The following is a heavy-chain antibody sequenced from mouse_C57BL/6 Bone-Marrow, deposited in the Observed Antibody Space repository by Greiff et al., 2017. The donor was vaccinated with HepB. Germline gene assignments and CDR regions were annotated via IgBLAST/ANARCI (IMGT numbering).Heavy chain of an antibody. D-gene: IGHD2-1*01. CDR3: ARAPGYYGSHGAMDY. V-gene: IGHV2-6*03. J-gene: IGHJ4*01. CDR1: GFSLTSYG. CDR2: IWSDGST. Sequence: VMLVESGPGLVAPSQSLSITCTVSGFSLTSYGVHWVRQPPGKGLEWLVVIWSDGSTTYNSALKSRLSISKDNSNSQVFLKTNSLQTDDTAMYYGARAPGYYGSHGAMDYWGHGTSVTVSS.